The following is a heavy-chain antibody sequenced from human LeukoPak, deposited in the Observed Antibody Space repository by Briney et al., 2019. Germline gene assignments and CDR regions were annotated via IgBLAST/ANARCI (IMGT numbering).Heavy chain of an antibody. CDR1: GFTFSRYA. J-gene: IGHJ4*02. CDR3: VKDGSGSYYTYYFDY. CDR2: ISSNGGST. Sequence: GSLILSCSASGFTFSRYAMHWVRQAPGKGLEYVSAISSNGGSTYYADSVKGRFTISRDNSKNTLYLQMSSLRAEDTAVYYCVKDGSGSYYTYYFDYWAQGTLVTVSS. D-gene: IGHD3-10*01. V-gene: IGHV3-64D*06.